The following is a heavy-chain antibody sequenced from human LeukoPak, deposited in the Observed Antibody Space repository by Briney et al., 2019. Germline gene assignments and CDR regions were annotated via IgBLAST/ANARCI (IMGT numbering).Heavy chain of an antibody. Sequence: GGSLSLSCVASVYTFTSYSMNCVRQAPGRGLEWVSSISISGSNIYYADSVKGRLTICRDNARDALYLQMNSLRAEDTAVYYCARDNCALSGSFWSGSHGIDVWGKETTVTVSP. D-gene: IGHD3-3*01. J-gene: IGHJ6*04. CDR2: ISISGSNI. V-gene: IGHV3-21*01. CDR1: VYTFTSYS. CDR3: ARDNCALSGSFWSGSHGIDV.